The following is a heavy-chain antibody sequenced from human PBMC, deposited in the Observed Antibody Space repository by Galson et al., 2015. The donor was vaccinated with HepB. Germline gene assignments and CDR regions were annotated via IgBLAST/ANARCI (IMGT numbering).Heavy chain of an antibody. V-gene: IGHV3-23*01. Sequence: SLRLSCAASGFTFSSYAMSWVRQAPGKGLEWVSAISGSGGSTYYADSVKGRFTISRDNSKNTLYLQMNSLRAEDTAVYYCAKDDGGGLRLGELSDYWGQGTLVTVSS. J-gene: IGHJ4*02. D-gene: IGHD3-16*02. CDR2: ISGSGGST. CDR3: AKDDGGGLRLGELSDY. CDR1: GFTFSSYA.